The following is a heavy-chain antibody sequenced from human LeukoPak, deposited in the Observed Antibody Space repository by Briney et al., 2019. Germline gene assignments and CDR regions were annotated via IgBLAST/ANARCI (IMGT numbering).Heavy chain of an antibody. CDR3: AREVTPYY. CDR1: GFTFSSYN. D-gene: IGHD2-21*02. V-gene: IGHV3-21*01. Sequence: GGSLRLSCAASGFTFSSYNMNRVRQAPGKGLEWVSSISSSDSYIYYADSVKGRFTISRDNAKNSLFLQMNSLRAEDTAVYYCAREVTPYYWGQGTLVTVSS. J-gene: IGHJ4*02. CDR2: ISSSDSYI.